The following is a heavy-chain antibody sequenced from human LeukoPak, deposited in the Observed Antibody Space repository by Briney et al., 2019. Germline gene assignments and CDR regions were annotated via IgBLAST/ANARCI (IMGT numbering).Heavy chain of an antibody. Sequence: SETLSLTCAVYGESSFSNYYWSWIRQTPGGALEWIGEINHSGYTNYNPSLKSRVTLSIDTSKNQFSMRLNSVTAADTAVYYCSRQVVGNDYWGQGTLVTVSS. J-gene: IGHJ4*02. CDR1: GESSFSNYY. CDR3: SRQVVGNDY. V-gene: IGHV4-34*01. CDR2: INHSGYT. D-gene: IGHD3-22*01.